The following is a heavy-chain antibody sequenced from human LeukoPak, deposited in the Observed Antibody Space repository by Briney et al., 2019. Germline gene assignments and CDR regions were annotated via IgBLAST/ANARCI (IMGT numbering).Heavy chain of an antibody. CDR3: VRRLIAVAGPLDY. CDR2: ISSSSTYM. J-gene: IGHJ4*02. CDR1: GFTFSSYS. D-gene: IGHD6-19*01. Sequence: GGSLRLSCAASGFTFSSYSMNWVRQAPGKGLEWVSSISSSSTYMYYADSVKGRFTISRDNAKNSLFLQMNSLRAEDTAVYYCVRRLIAVAGPLDYWGQGTLVTVSS. V-gene: IGHV3-21*01.